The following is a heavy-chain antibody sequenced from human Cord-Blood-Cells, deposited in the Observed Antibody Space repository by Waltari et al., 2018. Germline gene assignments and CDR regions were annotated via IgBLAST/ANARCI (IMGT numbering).Heavy chain of an antibody. CDR3: ARDRNGGNYFDY. Sequence: EVQLVESGGGLVKPGGSLRLSCAASGFTFSSYSMNWVRQAPGKWLEWVSFISSSSSYIYYADSVKCRFTISRDNAKNSLYLQMNSLRAEDTAVYYCARDRNGGNYFDYWGQGTLVTVSS. CDR1: GFTFSSYS. V-gene: IGHV3-21*01. CDR2: ISSSSSYI. J-gene: IGHJ4*02. D-gene: IGHD2-15*01.